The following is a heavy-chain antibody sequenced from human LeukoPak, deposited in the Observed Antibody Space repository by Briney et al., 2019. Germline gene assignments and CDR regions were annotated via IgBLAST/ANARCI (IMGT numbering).Heavy chain of an antibody. Sequence: GRSLRLSCAASGFTFSSYAMHWVRQAPGKGLEWVAVISYDGSNKYYADSVKGRFTISRDNSKNTLYLQMNSLRAEDTAVYYCARDLWYGYGMDVWGQGTTVTVSS. CDR2: ISYDGSNK. J-gene: IGHJ6*02. D-gene: IGHD6-13*01. V-gene: IGHV3-30*04. CDR3: ARDLWYGYGMDV. CDR1: GFTFSSYA.